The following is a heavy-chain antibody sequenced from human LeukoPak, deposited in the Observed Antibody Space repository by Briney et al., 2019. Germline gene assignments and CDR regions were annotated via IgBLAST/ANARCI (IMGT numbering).Heavy chain of an antibody. Sequence: PSQTLSLTCTVSGGSISSGDYYWSWIRQPPGKGLEWIGEINHSGSTNYNPSLKSRVTISVGTSKNQFSLKLSSVTAADTAVYYCARRPLYDYYDSSGYYSRVHDYWGQGTLVTVSS. V-gene: IGHV4-30-4*08. J-gene: IGHJ4*02. CDR1: GGSISSGDYY. CDR3: ARRPLYDYYDSSGYYSRVHDY. CDR2: INHSGST. D-gene: IGHD3-22*01.